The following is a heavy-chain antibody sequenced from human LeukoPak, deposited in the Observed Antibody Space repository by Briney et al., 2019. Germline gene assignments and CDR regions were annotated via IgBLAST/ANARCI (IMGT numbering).Heavy chain of an antibody. CDR3: AKPGRYDYVWGSYRYSDAFDI. V-gene: IGHV1-69*04. Sequence: ASVKVSCKASGGTFSSYAISWVRQAPGQGLEWMGRIIPIFGIANYAQKFQGRVTITADKSTSTAYMELSSLRSEDTAVYYCAKPGRYDYVWGSYRYSDAFDIWGQGTMVIVSS. CDR1: GGTFSSYA. CDR2: IIPIFGIA. J-gene: IGHJ3*02. D-gene: IGHD3-16*02.